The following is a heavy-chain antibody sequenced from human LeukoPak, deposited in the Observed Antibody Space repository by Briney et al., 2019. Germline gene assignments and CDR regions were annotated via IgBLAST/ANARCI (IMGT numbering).Heavy chain of an antibody. CDR2: INWNGGST. CDR1: GFTFDDYG. Sequence: GGSLRLSCAASGFTFDDYGMSWVRQAPGKGLEWVSGINWNGGSTGYADSVKGRFTISRDNAKNSLYLQMNSLRAEDTALYYCAREGIAAAGAGYFDYWGQGTLVTVSS. J-gene: IGHJ4*02. V-gene: IGHV3-20*04. CDR3: AREGIAAAGAGYFDY. D-gene: IGHD6-13*01.